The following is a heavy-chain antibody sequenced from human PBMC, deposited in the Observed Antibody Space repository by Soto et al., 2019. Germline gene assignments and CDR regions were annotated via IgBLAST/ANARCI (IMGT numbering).Heavy chain of an antibody. CDR2: IHSDGST. CDR1: GFSISSNY. V-gene: IGHV3-53*02. D-gene: IGHD3-16*01. J-gene: IGHJ6*02. CDR3: ARDSVAGGYYYYYGLDV. Sequence: EVQLVETGGGLIHPGGSLRLSCAASGFSISSNYMSWVRQAPGKGLEWVAIIHSDGSTYYADYVEGRFTISRDNSENMLFLELNTLRAEDTAMYYCARDSVAGGYYYYYGLDVWGQGTTVTVSS.